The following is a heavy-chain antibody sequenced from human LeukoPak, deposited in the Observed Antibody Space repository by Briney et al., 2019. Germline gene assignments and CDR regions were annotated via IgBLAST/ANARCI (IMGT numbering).Heavy chain of an antibody. CDR3: AKDERGYYDSSGFCGAIDY. D-gene: IGHD3-22*01. J-gene: IGHJ4*02. CDR1: GFTFSSYW. V-gene: IGHV3-74*01. Sequence: GGSLRLSCAASGFTFSSYWMHWVRQAPGKGLVWVSRINSDGSSTNYADSVKGRFTISRDNAKNTLYLQMNSLRAEDTAVYYCAKDERGYYDSSGFCGAIDYWGQGSLVSVSS. CDR2: INSDGSST.